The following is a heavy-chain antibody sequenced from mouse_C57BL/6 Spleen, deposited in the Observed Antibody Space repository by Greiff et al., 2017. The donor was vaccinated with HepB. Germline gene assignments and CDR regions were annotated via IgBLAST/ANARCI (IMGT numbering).Heavy chain of an antibody. CDR2: IYPGSGNT. CDR3: ARGYYYGSSSPDY. D-gene: IGHD1-1*01. Sequence: VQLQQSGPELVKPGASVKISCKASGYSFTSYYIHWVKQRPGQGLEWIGWIYPGSGNTKYNEKFKGKATLTADTSSSTAYMQLSSLTSEDSAVYYCARGYYYGSSSPDYWGQGTTLTVSS. V-gene: IGHV1-66*01. CDR1: GYSFTSYY. J-gene: IGHJ2*01.